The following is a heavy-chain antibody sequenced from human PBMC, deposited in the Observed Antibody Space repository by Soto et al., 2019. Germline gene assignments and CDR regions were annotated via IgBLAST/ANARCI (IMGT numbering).Heavy chain of an antibody. CDR2: ISYDGSNK. Sequence: QVQLVESGGGVVQPGRSLRLSCAASGFTFSSYAMHWVRQAPGKGLEWVAVISYDGSNKYYADSVKGRFTISRDNSKNTLYLQMNSLRAEDTAVYYCARENYPDYYYGMGVWGQGTTVTVSS. D-gene: IGHD1-7*01. V-gene: IGHV3-30-3*01. J-gene: IGHJ6*02. CDR3: ARENYPDYYYGMGV. CDR1: GFTFSSYA.